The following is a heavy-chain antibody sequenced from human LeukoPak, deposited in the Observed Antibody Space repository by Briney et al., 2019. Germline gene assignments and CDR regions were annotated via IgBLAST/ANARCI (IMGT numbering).Heavy chain of an antibody. V-gene: IGHV3-23*01. CDR3: AKDLGTSQDFDY. J-gene: IGHJ4*02. Sequence: PGGSLRLPCVASGFTFTNYAMSWVRQAPGKGLEWVSYIRGSGGTTHYADSVKGRFTISRDNSKNTVYLQMNSLRAEDTAVYYCAKDLGTSQDFDYWGQGTLVTVSS. CDR2: IRGSGGTT. CDR1: GFTFTNYA.